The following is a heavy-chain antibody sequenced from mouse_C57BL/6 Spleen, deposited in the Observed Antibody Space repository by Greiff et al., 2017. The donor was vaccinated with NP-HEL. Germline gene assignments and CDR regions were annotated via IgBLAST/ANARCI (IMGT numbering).Heavy chain of an antibody. Sequence: EVMLVESGGGLVQPGGSLKLSCAASGFTFSDYYMYWVRQTPEKRLEWVAYISNGGGSTYYPDTVKGRFTISRDNAKNTLYLKMSRLKSEDTAMYYCARPYDYDDIWYFDVWGTGTTVTVSS. D-gene: IGHD2-4*01. CDR2: ISNGGGST. CDR1: GFTFSDYY. CDR3: ARPYDYDDIWYFDV. V-gene: IGHV5-12*01. J-gene: IGHJ1*03.